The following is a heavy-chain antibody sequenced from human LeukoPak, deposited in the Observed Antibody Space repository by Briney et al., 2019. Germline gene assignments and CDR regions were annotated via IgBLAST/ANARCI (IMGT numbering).Heavy chain of an antibody. CDR1: GFTFSVYY. V-gene: IGHV3-11*01. CDR3: AVGPFDSDYYYYGMDV. Sequence: PGGSLRLSCAASGFTFSVYYMSWIRQAPGKGLEWVSYISSSGSTIYYADSVKGRFTISRDNAKNSLYLQMNSLRAEDTAVYYCAVGPFDSDYYYYGMDVWGQGTTVTVSS. D-gene: IGHD3-9*01. CDR2: ISSSGSTI. J-gene: IGHJ6*02.